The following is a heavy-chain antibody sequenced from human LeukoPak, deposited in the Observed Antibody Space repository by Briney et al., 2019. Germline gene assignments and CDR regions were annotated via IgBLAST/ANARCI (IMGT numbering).Heavy chain of an antibody. V-gene: IGHV3-9*01. Sequence: SLRLSCAASGFTFDEYAMHWVRPAPGKGLEWVSVISWKSGSIGYADSVKGRFTISRDNAKNSLYLQMNSLRTEDTALYYCARGDDYGDRYYFDYWGQGTLVTVYS. CDR2: ISWKSGSI. CDR3: ARGDDYGDRYYFDY. D-gene: IGHD4-17*01. J-gene: IGHJ4*02. CDR1: GFTFDEYA.